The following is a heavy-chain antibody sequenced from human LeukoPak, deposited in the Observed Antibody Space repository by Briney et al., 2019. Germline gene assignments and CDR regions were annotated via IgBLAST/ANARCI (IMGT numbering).Heavy chain of an antibody. CDR1: GYTFTGYY. CDR3: ARAINVAFGGVIELDDY. J-gene: IGHJ4*02. D-gene: IGHD3-16*02. CDR2: INPNSGGT. Sequence: ASVKVSCKASGYTFTGYYMHWVRQAPGQGLEWMGWINPNSGGTNYAQKFQGRVTMTRDTSISTAYMELSSLRSEDTAVYYCARAINVAFGGVIELDDYWGQGTLVTVSS. V-gene: IGHV1-2*02.